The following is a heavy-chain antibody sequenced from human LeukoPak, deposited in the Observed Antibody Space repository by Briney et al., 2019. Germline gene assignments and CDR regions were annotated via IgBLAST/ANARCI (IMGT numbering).Heavy chain of an antibody. D-gene: IGHD3-16*01. Sequence: GESLKISCKGSGYSFTSYWISWVRQMPGKGLEWMGRIDPSDSYTNYSPSFQGHVTISADKSISTAYLQWSSLEASDTAIYYCASQGGAGGPWDYWGQGTLVTVSS. CDR1: GYSFTSYW. CDR3: ASQGGAGGPWDY. V-gene: IGHV5-10-1*01. CDR2: IDPSDSYT. J-gene: IGHJ4*02.